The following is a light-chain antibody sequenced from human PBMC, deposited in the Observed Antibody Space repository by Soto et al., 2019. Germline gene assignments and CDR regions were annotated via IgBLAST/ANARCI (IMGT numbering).Light chain of an antibody. CDR2: DAS. J-gene: IGKJ1*01. Sequence: DIQMTQSPSTLSASVGDRVTITCRASQTISSWLAWYQQKPGKAPKLLIYDASSLESGVPSRFSGSGSGTEFTLTISSLQPDDFATYYCHHYNTYSTFGQGTKVDIK. V-gene: IGKV1-5*01. CDR1: QTISSW. CDR3: HHYNTYST.